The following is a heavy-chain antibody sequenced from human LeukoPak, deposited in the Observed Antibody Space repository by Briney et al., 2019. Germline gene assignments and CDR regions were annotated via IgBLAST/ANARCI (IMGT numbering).Heavy chain of an antibody. CDR2: ISSSGNII. CDR3: VRDRHDFWSNALGY. D-gene: IGHD3-3*01. Sequence: GGSLRLSCAASGFTFSDYYMSWIRQAPGKGLEWVSYISSSGNIIYYVDSVKGRSTVSRDNAKNSLFLQMNSLRAEDTAVYYCVRDRHDFWSNALGYWGQGTLVTVSS. V-gene: IGHV3-11*04. CDR1: GFTFSDYY. J-gene: IGHJ4*02.